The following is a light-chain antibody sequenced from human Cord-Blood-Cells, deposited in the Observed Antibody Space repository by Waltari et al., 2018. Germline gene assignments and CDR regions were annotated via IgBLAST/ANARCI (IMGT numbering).Light chain of an antibody. CDR2: EVS. V-gene: IGLV2-14*01. CDR1: SRDVGGYNY. CDR3: SSYTSSSTLVV. J-gene: IGLJ2*01. Sequence: QSALTQPASVSGSPGQSITISCTGTSRDVGGYNYVSWYQQHPGKAPQLMIYEVSNRPSGVSNRFSGSKSGNTASLTISGLQAEDEADYYCSSYTSSSTLVVFGGGTKLTVL.